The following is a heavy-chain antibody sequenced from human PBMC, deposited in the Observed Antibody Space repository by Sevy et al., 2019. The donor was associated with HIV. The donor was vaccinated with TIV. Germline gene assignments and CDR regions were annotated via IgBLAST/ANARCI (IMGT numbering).Heavy chain of an antibody. CDR3: AREGIVGATRYFDL. CDR2: IGTAGDT. CDR1: GFTFSSYD. D-gene: IGHD1-26*01. J-gene: IGHJ2*01. Sequence: GGSLRLSCAASGFTFSSYDMHWVRQATGKGLEWVSAIGTAGDTYYPGSVKGRFTISRENAKNSLYLQMNSLRAGDMAVYYCAREGIVGATRYFDLWGRGTLVTVSS. V-gene: IGHV3-13*01.